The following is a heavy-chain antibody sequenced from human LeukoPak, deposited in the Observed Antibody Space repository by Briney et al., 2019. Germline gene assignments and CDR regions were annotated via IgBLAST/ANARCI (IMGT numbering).Heavy chain of an antibody. D-gene: IGHD1-7*01. CDR1: GFSLSTNGMR. CDR3: ARTLSGTTFDY. Sequence: SGPALVKPTQTLTLTCTFSGFSLSTNGMRVSWIRQPPGKALQWLARTDWDDDKFYSTSLKTRLTISKDTSKSQVVLTMTNMDPVDTATYYCARTLSGTTFDYWGQGTLVTVSS. J-gene: IGHJ4*02. CDR2: TDWDDDK. V-gene: IGHV2-70*04.